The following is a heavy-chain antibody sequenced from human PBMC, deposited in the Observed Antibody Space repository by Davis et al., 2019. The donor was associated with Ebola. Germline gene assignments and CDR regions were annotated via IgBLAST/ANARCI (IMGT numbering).Heavy chain of an antibody. CDR1: GFTFSTYS. Sequence: GESLKISCAASGFTFSTYSMNWVRQAPGKGLEWVSYISSSSSTISYADSVKGRFTISRDNAKDSLYLQMNSLRAEDTAVYYCARGSRNMDVWGQGTTVTVSS. CDR3: ARGSRNMDV. CDR2: ISSSSSTI. V-gene: IGHV3-48*04. J-gene: IGHJ6*02.